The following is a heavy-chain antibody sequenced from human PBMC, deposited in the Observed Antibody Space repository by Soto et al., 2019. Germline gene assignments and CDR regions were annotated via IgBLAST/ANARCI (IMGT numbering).Heavy chain of an antibody. V-gene: IGHV3-21*01. CDR3: ARETFRGFIAAAGTDY. CDR2: ISSSSSYI. D-gene: IGHD6-13*01. J-gene: IGHJ4*02. Sequence: GGSLRLSCAASGFTFSSYSMNWVRQAPGKGLEWVSSISSSSSYIYYADSVKGRFTISRDNAKNSLYLQMNRLRAEDTAVYYWARETFRGFIAAAGTDYWGQGTLVTVSS. CDR1: GFTFSSYS.